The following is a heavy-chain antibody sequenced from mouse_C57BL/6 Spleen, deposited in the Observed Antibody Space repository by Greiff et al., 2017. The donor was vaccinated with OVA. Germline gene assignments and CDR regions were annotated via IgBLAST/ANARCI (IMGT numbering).Heavy chain of an antibody. CDR2: IYPGDGDT. CDR1: GYAFSSYW. J-gene: IGHJ3*01. V-gene: IGHV1-80*01. CDR3: ARGTAQALTFAY. D-gene: IGHD3-2*02. Sequence: QVQLKESGAELVKPGASVKISCKASGYAFSSYWMNWVKQRPGKGLEWIGQIYPGDGDTNYNGKFKGKATLTADKSSSTAYMQLSSLTSEDSAVYFCARGTAQALTFAYWGQGTLVTVSA.